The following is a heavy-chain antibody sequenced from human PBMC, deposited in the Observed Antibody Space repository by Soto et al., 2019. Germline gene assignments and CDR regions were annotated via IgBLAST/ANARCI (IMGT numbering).Heavy chain of an antibody. CDR3: ARGYYDILTGYYPDRMDV. V-gene: IGHV4-31*03. Sequence: PSETLSLTCTVSGGSISSGGYYWSWIRQHPGKGLEWIGYIYYSGSTYYNPSLKSRVTISVDTSKNQFSLKLSSVTAADTAVYYCARGYYDILTGYYPDRMDVWGQGTTVT. CDR1: GGSISSGGYY. J-gene: IGHJ6*02. CDR2: IYYSGST. D-gene: IGHD3-9*01.